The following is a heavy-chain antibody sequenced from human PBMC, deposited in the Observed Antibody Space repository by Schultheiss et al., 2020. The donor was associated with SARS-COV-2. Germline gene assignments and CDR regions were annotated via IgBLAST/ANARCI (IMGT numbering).Heavy chain of an antibody. Sequence: ASVKVSCKASGYTFTSYGISWVRQAPGQGLEWMGWISAYNGNTNYAQKLQGRVTMTTDTSTSTAYMELRSLRSDDTAVYYCARRYCSNTDCSGPAYWFFDLWGRGTLVTVSS. CDR3: ARRYCSNTDCSGPAYWFFDL. J-gene: IGHJ2*01. CDR2: ISAYNGNT. V-gene: IGHV1-18*01. CDR1: GYTFTSYG. D-gene: IGHD2-2*01.